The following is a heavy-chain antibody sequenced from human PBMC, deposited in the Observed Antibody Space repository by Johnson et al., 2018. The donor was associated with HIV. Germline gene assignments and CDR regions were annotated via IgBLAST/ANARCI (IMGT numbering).Heavy chain of an antibody. V-gene: IGHV3-49*04. Sequence: VQLVESGGGLVQPGRSLRLSCTVSGFIFGDYAMSWVRQAPGKGLEWVGFIRNKAYGGTTEYAASVKGRFTLSRDDSKSIAYLQMNSLKTEDTAVYYCTRTDDTYSYDISVFVDAFDIWGQGTMVTVSS. D-gene: IGHD3-22*01. CDR3: TRTDDTYSYDISVFVDAFDI. J-gene: IGHJ3*02. CDR1: GFIFGDYA. CDR2: IRNKAYGGTT.